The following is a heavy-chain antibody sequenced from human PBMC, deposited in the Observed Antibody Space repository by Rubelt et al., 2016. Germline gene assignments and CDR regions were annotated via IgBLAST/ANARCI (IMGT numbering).Heavy chain of an antibody. V-gene: IGHV1-69*02. J-gene: IGHJ4*02. Sequence: QKFQGRVTITADKSTSTAYMELRSLRSDDTAVYYCARRDYDILTGTYYFDYWGQGTLVTVSS. CDR3: ARRDYDILTGTYYFDY. D-gene: IGHD3-9*01.